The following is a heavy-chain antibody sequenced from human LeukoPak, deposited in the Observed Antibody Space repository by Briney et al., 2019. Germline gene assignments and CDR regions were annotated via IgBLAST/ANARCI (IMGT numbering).Heavy chain of an antibody. J-gene: IGHJ4*02. CDR3: AKGNYYDSSGFDY. CDR2: ISYDGSNK. Sequence: GRSLRLSCAASGFTFSSYGMHWVRQAPGKGLEWVAVISYDGSNKYYADSVKGRFTISRDNSKNTLYLQMNSLRAEDTAVYYCAKGNYYDSSGFDYWGQGTLVTVSS. CDR1: GFTFSSYG. D-gene: IGHD3-22*01. V-gene: IGHV3-30*18.